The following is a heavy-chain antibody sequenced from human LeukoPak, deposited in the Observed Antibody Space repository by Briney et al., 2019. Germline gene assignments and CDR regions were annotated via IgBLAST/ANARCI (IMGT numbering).Heavy chain of an antibody. Sequence: SETLSLTCTVSGGSTSSGDYYWSWIRQPPGKGLEWIGYIYYSGSTYYNPSLKSRVTISVDTSKNQFSLKLTSFTAPDTAVYYCARGPDFPAPILSCSAPWGQGPLVTVSS. CDR2: IYYSGST. CDR3: ARGPDFPAPILSCSAP. CDR1: GGSTSSGDYY. V-gene: IGHV4-30-4*08. D-gene: IGHD2-15*01. J-gene: IGHJ5*02.